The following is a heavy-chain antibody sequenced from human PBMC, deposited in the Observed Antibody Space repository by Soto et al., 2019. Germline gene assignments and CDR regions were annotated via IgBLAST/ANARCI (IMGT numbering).Heavy chain of an antibody. V-gene: IGHV3-30*18. J-gene: IGHJ4*02. CDR2: ISYDGSNK. CDR3: AKDMGSSGWYVYDY. CDR1: GFTFSSYG. Sequence: GGSLRLSCAASGFTFSSYGMHWVRQAPGKGLERVSVISYDGSNKDYADSVKGRFTISRDNSKNSLYLQMNSLRAEDTALYYCAKDMGSSGWYVYDYWGQGTLVTVPS. D-gene: IGHD6-19*01.